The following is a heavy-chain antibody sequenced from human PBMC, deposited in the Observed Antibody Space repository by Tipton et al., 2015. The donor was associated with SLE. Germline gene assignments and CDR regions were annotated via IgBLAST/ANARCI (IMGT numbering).Heavy chain of an antibody. CDR2: ISAYNGNT. CDR1: GYTFTSYG. J-gene: IGHJ3*02. Sequence: QVQLVQSGAEVKKPGASVKVSCKASGYTFTSYGISWVRQAPGQGLEWMGWISAYNGNTNYAQKLQGRVTMTTDTSTSTAYMELRSLRSDDTAVYYCARDGPSEPEYSSSSGAFDIWGQGTMVTVSS. V-gene: IGHV1-18*01. D-gene: IGHD6-6*01. CDR3: ARDGPSEPEYSSSSGAFDI.